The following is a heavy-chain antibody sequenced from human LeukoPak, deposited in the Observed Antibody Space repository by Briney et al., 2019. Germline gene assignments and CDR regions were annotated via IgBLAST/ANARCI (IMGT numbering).Heavy chain of an antibody. Sequence: GGSLRLSCAASGFTFDDYGMSWVRQAPAKGLEWGSSIFPSGGEIHYADSVRCRFTISRDNSKSTLSLKMNSLRAEDTAIYYCATYGQVLLPFESWGQGTLVTVSS. D-gene: IGHD2-8*02. J-gene: IGHJ4*02. CDR1: GFTFDDYG. CDR2: IFPSGGEI. V-gene: IGHV3-23*01. CDR3: ATYGQVLLPFES.